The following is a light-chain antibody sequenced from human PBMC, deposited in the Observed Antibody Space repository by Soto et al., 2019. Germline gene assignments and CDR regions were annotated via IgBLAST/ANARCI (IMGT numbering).Light chain of an antibody. V-gene: IGKV1-33*01. CDR1: QDIVNR. CDR2: DAS. J-gene: IGKJ4*01. CDR3: QQYDNLPLT. Sequence: DIQMTQSPSSLSASVGDRVTITCQASQDIVNRLNWFQQKPGKAPKLLIYDASNLEIGVPSRFNGSGSGTDFTFSMSSLQSEDIATYYCQQYDNLPLTFGGGTKVEIK.